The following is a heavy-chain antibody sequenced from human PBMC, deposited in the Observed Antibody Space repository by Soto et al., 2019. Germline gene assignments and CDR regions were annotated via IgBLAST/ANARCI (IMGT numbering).Heavy chain of an antibody. CDR1: GFTFSSYA. CDR2: ISYDGSNK. D-gene: IGHD4-17*01. V-gene: IGHV3-30-3*01. CDR3: ARDQRDYVFHGAFDI. Sequence: QVQLVESGGGVVQPGRSLRLSCAASGFTFSSYAMHWVRQAPGKGLEWVAVISYDGSNKYYADSVKGRFTISRDNSKNTLYLQMSSLRAEDTAVYYCARDQRDYVFHGAFDIWGQGTMVTVSS. J-gene: IGHJ3*02.